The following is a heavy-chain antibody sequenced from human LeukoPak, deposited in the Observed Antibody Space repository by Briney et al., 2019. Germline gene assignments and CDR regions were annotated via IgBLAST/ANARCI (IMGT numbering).Heavy chain of an antibody. CDR1: GYSISSGYY. CDR3: ARADYGDYYFDY. V-gene: IGHV4-38-2*01. Sequence: SETLSLTCAVSGYSISSGYYWGWIRPAPGKGLEWIGIIYHSGSTYYNPSLKSRVTISVDTSKNQFSLNLSSVTAADTAVYCCARADYGDYYFDYWGQGTLVTVSS. D-gene: IGHD4-17*01. J-gene: IGHJ4*02. CDR2: IYHSGST.